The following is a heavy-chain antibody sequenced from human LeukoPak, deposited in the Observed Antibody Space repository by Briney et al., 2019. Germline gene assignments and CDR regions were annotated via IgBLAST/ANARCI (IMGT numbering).Heavy chain of an antibody. Sequence: PSETLSLTCTVSGFSVSSVYYWGWIRQPPGKGLEWIGSIYRSGSTYYNPSLKSRVTISVDTSKNQFSLKLSSVTAADTAVYYCASLSSGGSLTDYWGQGTLVTVSS. J-gene: IGHJ4*02. D-gene: IGHD2-15*01. CDR2: IYRSGST. CDR3: ASLSSGGSLTDY. CDR1: GFSVSSVYY. V-gene: IGHV4-38-2*02.